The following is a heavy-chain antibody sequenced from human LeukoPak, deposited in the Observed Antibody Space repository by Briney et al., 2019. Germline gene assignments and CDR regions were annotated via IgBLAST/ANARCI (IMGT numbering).Heavy chain of an antibody. CDR2: INHSGST. D-gene: IGHD1-14*01. V-gene: IGHV4-34*01. CDR1: GVSFSGYY. J-gene: IGHJ4*02. CDR3: ARGRTRPIDY. Sequence: PSETLSLTCAVYGVSFSGYYWSWLPPPPGKGLEWIGEINHSGSTNYNPSLKSRVTISVDTSKNQFSLKLSSVTAADTAVYYCARGRTRPIDYWGQGTLVTVSS.